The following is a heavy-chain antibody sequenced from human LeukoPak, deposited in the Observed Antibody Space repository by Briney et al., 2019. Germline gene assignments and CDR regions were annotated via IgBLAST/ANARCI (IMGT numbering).Heavy chain of an antibody. CDR2: ISSSSYTI. V-gene: IGHV3-48*04. Sequence: GGSLRLSCAASGFIFSDYIMNWVRRVPGKGLEWVSYISSSSYTIYYAGSVKGRFTISRDNAKNSLYLHMNSLRADDTALYYCTRDRGDGYLDYWGQGILVTVSS. J-gene: IGHJ4*02. CDR1: GFIFSDYI. CDR3: TRDRGDGYLDY. D-gene: IGHD5-24*01.